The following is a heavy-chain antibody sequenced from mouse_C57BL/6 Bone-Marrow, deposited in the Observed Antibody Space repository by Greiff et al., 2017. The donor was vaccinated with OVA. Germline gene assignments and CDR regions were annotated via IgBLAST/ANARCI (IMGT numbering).Heavy chain of an antibody. CDR1: GYTFTSYW. Sequence: VQLQQPGAELVKPGASVKMSCKASGYTFTSYWITWVKQRPGHGLEWIGDIYPGSGSTNYNEKFKSKATLTVDTSSSTAYMQLSSRTSEDAAVYYCARGNWDEDYWGQGTTLTVSS. CDR3: ARGNWDEDY. D-gene: IGHD4-1*01. J-gene: IGHJ2*01. V-gene: IGHV1-55*01. CDR2: IYPGSGST.